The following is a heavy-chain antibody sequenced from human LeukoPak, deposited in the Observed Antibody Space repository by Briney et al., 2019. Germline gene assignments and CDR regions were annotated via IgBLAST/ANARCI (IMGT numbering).Heavy chain of an antibody. Sequence: GESLKISCNGSGYSFTSNWIGWVRQMPGKGLEWMGIIYPGDSDTRYSPSFQGQATISADKSISTAYLQWSSLTASDTAMYYCARQYNYGLFDFWGQGTLVTVS. D-gene: IGHD5-18*01. J-gene: IGHJ4*02. CDR1: GYSFTSNW. CDR3: ARQYNYGLFDF. V-gene: IGHV5-51*01. CDR2: IYPGDSDT.